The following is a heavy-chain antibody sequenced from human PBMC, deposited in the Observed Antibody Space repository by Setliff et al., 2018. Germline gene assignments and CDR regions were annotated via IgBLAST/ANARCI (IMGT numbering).Heavy chain of an antibody. CDR1: GGSISSGGYY. J-gene: IGHJ4*02. CDR3: ARAPRYFDPTGSYFDF. CDR2: IYYSGST. V-gene: IGHV4-31*03. D-gene: IGHD3-22*01. Sequence: TLSLTCTVSGGSISSGGYYWSWIRQHPGKGLEWIGYIYYSGSTYYNPSLKSRVTISVDTSKNQFSLKLTSVTAADTAVYYGARAPRYFDPTGSYFDFWGQGTLVTVSS.